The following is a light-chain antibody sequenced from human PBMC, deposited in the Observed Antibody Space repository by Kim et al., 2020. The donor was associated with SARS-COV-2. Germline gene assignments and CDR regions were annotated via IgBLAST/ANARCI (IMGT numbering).Light chain of an antibody. Sequence: EILLTQSPGTLSLSPGERATLSCRANQRISSNYLAWYQHKPGQSPRLLIHDASNRATGIPDRFSGSGSGTDFTLTISRLEPEDFAVYYCHQYIRSPDSFGQGTKLEI. J-gene: IGKJ2*03. V-gene: IGKV3-20*01. CDR1: QRISSNY. CDR2: DAS. CDR3: HQYIRSPDS.